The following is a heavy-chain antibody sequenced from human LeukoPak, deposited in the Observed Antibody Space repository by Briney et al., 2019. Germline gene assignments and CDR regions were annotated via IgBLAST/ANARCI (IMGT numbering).Heavy chain of an antibody. J-gene: IGHJ4*02. CDR1: GFTFSTYI. Sequence: PGGSLRLSCAASGFTFSTYIMNWVRQTPGKGLEWVSSIGTSTSYIYYADSVKGRFTISRDNSKNTLYLQMNSLRAEDTAVYYCARAQEPTTVVTPRDYWGQGTLVTVSS. V-gene: IGHV3-21*01. D-gene: IGHD4-23*01. CDR2: IGTSTSYI. CDR3: ARAQEPTTVVTPRDY.